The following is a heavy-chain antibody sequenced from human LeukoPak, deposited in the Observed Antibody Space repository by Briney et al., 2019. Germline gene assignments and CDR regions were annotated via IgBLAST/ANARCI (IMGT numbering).Heavy chain of an antibody. CDR1: GGSISSGGYY. D-gene: IGHD2-2*01. CDR2: IYYSGST. J-gene: IGHJ5*02. Sequence: SETLSLTCTVSGGSISSGGYYWSWIRQHPGKGLEWIGYIYYSGSTYYNPSLKSRVTISVDTSKNQFSLKLSSVTAADTAVYYCARSSLPAARGDWFDPWGQGTLVTVSS. V-gene: IGHV4-31*03. CDR3: ARSSLPAARGDWFDP.